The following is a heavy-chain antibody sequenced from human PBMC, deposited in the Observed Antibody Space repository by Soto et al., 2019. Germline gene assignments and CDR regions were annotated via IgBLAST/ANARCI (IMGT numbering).Heavy chain of an antibody. CDR3: TRYYYDSSGYLPGYDY. J-gene: IGHJ4*02. D-gene: IGHD3-22*01. Sequence: EVQLVESGGGLVQPGGSLKLSCAASGFTFSGSAMHWVRQASGKGLEWVGRIRSKANSYATAYAASVKGRFTISRDESKNTAYLQMNSLKTEDTAVYYCTRYYYDSSGYLPGYDYWGQGTLVTVSS. CDR1: GFTFSGSA. CDR2: IRSKANSYAT. V-gene: IGHV3-73*02.